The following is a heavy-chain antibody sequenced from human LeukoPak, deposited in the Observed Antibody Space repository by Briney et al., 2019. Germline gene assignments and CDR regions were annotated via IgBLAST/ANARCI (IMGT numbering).Heavy chain of an antibody. CDR3: AKDPVVAATLGIDY. V-gene: IGHV3-30*18. Sequence: GGSLRLSCAASGFTFSNYGMHWVRQAPGKGLEWVALISYDGSDKYYADSVKGRFTISRDNSKNTLYLQMNSLTAEDTAVYYCAKDPVVAATLGIDYWGQGTLVTVSS. D-gene: IGHD2-15*01. J-gene: IGHJ4*02. CDR2: ISYDGSDK. CDR1: GFTFSNYG.